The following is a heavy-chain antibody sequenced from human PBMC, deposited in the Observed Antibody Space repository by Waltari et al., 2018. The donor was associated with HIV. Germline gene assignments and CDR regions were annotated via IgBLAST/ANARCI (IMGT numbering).Heavy chain of an antibody. V-gene: IGHV7-4-1*02. Sequence: QVQLVQSGSELNKPGASVKVSCKASGYNFTNYGVNWVRQAPGQGLEWMGWINTNTGNPTYAQGFTGRFVFSLDTSVSTAYLQISSLKAEDTAVYYCARGARKYYSSSGYYSHFDYWGQGTLVTVSS. J-gene: IGHJ4*02. CDR1: GYNFTNYG. CDR3: ARGARKYYSSSGYYSHFDY. D-gene: IGHD3-22*01. CDR2: INTNTGNP.